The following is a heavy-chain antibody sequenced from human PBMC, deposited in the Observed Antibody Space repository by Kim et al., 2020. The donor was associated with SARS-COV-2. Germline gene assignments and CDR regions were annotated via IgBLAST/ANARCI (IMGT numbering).Heavy chain of an antibody. J-gene: IGHJ5*02. CDR2: INHSGST. CDR3: ARAYLMRKRGWFDP. CDR1: GGSFSGYY. Sequence: SETLSLTCAVYGGSFSGYYWSWIRQPPGKGLEWIGEINHSGSTNYNPSLKSRVTISVDTSKNQFSLKLSSVTAADTAVYYCARAYLMRKRGWFDPWGQGTLVTVSS. D-gene: IGHD3-16*01. V-gene: IGHV4-34*01.